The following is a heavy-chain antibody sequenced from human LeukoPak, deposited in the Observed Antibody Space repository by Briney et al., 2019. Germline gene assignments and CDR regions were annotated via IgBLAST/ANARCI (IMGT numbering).Heavy chain of an antibody. CDR1: GDSISGVSSY. CDR3: ARENIELVPAAVEGWFDP. V-gene: IGHV4-61*02. D-gene: IGHD2-2*01. J-gene: IGHJ5*02. Sequence: SQTLSLTCTVSGDSISGVSSYWTWIRQPAGKALEWIGRIFSSGNTNYNPSLKSRVTMSLDTSKNQFSLKLTSVTAADTAVYYCARENIELVPAAVEGWFDPWGQGTLVTVSS. CDR2: IFSSGNT.